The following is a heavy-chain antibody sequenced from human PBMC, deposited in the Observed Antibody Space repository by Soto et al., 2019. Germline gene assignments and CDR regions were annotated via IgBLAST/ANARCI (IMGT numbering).Heavy chain of an antibody. CDR3: AKVRSTAYYYYYGMDV. CDR2: ISGNAGSS. J-gene: IGHJ6*02. D-gene: IGHD4-17*01. Sequence: GGSLRLSCAASGFTXSVYAMSWVRQAPGKGLEWVSAISGNAGSSYYADSVKGRFTISRDNSKNTLYLQMNSLRAEDTAVYYCAKVRSTAYYYYYGMDVWGQGTTVTVS. V-gene: IGHV3-23*01. CDR1: GFTXSVYA.